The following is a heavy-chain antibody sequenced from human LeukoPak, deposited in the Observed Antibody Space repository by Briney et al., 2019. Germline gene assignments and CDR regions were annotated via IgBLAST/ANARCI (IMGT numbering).Heavy chain of an antibody. J-gene: IGHJ4*02. CDR2: IYTSGST. Sequence: SETLSLTCAVYGGSFSGYYWSWIRQPPGKGLEWIGRIYTSGSTTYNPSLKSRVTMSVDTSKNQFSLKLNSVTAADTAVYYCARAGTASGWDTFDYWGQGTLVTVSS. CDR3: ARAGTASGWDTFDY. D-gene: IGHD6-19*01. V-gene: IGHV4-59*10. CDR1: GGSFSGYY.